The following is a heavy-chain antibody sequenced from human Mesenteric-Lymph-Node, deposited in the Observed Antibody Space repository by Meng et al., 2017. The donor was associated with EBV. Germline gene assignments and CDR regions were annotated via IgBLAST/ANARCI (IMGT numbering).Heavy chain of an antibody. CDR3: ARTNYGDYNWFDP. CDR2: IYYSGST. V-gene: IGHV4-31*03. CDR1: GGSISSGGFY. Sequence: QVQPQESGPGLGKPSQTLSLTCTVSGGSISSGGFYWSWIRQHPGKGLEWIGYIYYSGSTYYNPSLRSRVAISIDTSKNQFSLKLTSVTAADTAVYFCARTNYGDYNWFDPWGQGTLVTVSS. D-gene: IGHD4-17*01. J-gene: IGHJ5*02.